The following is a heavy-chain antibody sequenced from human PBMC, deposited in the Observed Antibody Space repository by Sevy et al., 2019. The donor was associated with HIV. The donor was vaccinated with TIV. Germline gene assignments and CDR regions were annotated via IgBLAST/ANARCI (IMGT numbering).Heavy chain of an antibody. Sequence: ASVKVSCKVSGYTLTQLSMHWVRQAPGEGPEWMATLDPEDGETFYAQKFQGRLTMTEDTSRHTAYMELSSLRSEDTAVYYCATTKDYYDSSGYPFDDWGQGTPVTVSS. CDR2: LDPEDGET. CDR3: ATTKDYYDSSGYPFDD. CDR1: GYTLTQLS. V-gene: IGHV1-24*01. D-gene: IGHD3-22*01. J-gene: IGHJ4*02.